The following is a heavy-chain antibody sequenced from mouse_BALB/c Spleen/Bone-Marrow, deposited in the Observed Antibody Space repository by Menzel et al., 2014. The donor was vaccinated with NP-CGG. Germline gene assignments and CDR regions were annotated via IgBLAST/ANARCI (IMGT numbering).Heavy chain of an antibody. CDR2: IDTSDSYT. Sequence: QVQLQQSGAELVMPGASVKMSCKASGYTFTDYWMHWVKQRPGQGLEWIGAIDTSDSYTSYNQKFKGKATLTVDESSSTAYMQLSSLTSEDSAVYYCARKYDCYYAMDYWGQGTSVTVSS. D-gene: IGHD2-4*01. CDR1: GYTFTDYW. CDR3: ARKYDCYYAMDY. J-gene: IGHJ4*01. V-gene: IGHV1-69*01.